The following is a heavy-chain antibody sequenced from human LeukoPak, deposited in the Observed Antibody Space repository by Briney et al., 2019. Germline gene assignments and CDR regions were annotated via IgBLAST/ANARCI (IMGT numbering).Heavy chain of an antibody. Sequence: PGGSLRLSCAASGFTFSDYYMSWIRQAPGKGLEWVSYITTSGSPIYYADSVKGRFTISRDNTKNSLHLQMNSLRADDTAVYYCVRRRPGSMDAWGQGTTVTVSS. V-gene: IGHV3-11*01. CDR1: GFTFSDYY. CDR3: VRRRPGSMDA. CDR2: ITTSGSPI. J-gene: IGHJ6*02.